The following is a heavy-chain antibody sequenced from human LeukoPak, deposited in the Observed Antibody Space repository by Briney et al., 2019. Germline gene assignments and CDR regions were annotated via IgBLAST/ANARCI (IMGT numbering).Heavy chain of an antibody. V-gene: IGHV3-30*18. D-gene: IGHD1-1*01. CDR3: AKDGAVQLERHFDY. CDR1: GFTFSSYG. J-gene: IGHJ4*02. Sequence: LSGGSLRLSCAASGFTFSSYGMHWVRQAPCKGLEWVAVVSYDGSNKYYADSVKGRFTISRDNSKNTLYLQMNSLRVEDTAVYYCAKDGAVQLERHFDYWGQGTLVTVSS. CDR2: VSYDGSNK.